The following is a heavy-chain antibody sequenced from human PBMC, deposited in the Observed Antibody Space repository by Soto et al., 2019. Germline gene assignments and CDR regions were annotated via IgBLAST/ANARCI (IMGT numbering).Heavy chain of an antibody. V-gene: IGHV1-46*01. D-gene: IGHD1-26*01. CDR3: ASRGGTSYSYSMDV. Sequence: QVQLVQSGAEVKKPGASVKVSCKASGYTFTSYYMHWVRQAPGQGLEWMGTINPSGGSTSYAQKCQGRVTMXXXTXTSTVYMELSSLRSEDTAVYYCASRGGTSYSYSMDVWGQGTTVTVSS. J-gene: IGHJ6*02. CDR1: GYTFTSYY. CDR2: INPSGGST.